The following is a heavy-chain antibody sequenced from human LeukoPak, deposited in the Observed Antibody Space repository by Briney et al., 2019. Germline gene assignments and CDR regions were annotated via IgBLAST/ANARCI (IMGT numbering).Heavy chain of an antibody. CDR3: ARHADYGGAAFDY. CDR2: IYYSGST. Sequence: PSETLSLTCTVSGGSISSYYWSWIRQPPGKGLEWIGYIYYSGSTNYNPSLKSRVTISVDTSKNQFSLELSSVTAADTAVYYCARHADYGGAAFDYWGQGTLVTVSS. D-gene: IGHD4-23*01. CDR1: GGSISSYY. V-gene: IGHV4-59*08. J-gene: IGHJ4*02.